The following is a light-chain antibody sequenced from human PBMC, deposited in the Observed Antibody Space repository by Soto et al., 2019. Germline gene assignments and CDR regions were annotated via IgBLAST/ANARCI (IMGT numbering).Light chain of an antibody. Sequence: QSVLTQPPSASGTPGQRVTISCSGSSSNIGSNYVYWYQQLPGTAPKLLIYRNNQRPSGVPDRFSGSKSGTSASLAISGLRFEQGADSECALWDDSLGVFGNETKVT. J-gene: IGLJ1*01. V-gene: IGLV1-47*01. CDR1: SSNIGSNY. CDR2: RNN. CDR3: ALWDDSLGV.